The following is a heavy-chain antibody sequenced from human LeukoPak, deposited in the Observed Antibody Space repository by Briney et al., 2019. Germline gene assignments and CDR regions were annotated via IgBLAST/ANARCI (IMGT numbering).Heavy chain of an antibody. J-gene: IGHJ4*02. CDR1: GFSVSNNF. D-gene: IGHD1-1*01. CDR3: ARGTWNGGRVLDS. Sequence: PGGSLRLSCAASGFSVSNNFMSWVRQAPGKGLEWVSVIYAGGSTYYADSVKGRFTITRDISKNTVSLQMNSLRAEDTVVYYCARGTWNGGRVLDSWGQGTLVTVSS. V-gene: IGHV3-53*01. CDR2: IYAGGST.